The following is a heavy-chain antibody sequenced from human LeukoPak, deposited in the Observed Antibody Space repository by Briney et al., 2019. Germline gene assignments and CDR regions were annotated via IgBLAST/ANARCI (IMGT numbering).Heavy chain of an antibody. V-gene: IGHV3-23*01. Sequence: GGSLRLSCAAPGFTFNTYDMSWVRQSPVKGLEWVSGLSGSGDRTYYTDSVKGRFTISRDNSKNTVYLQMNTLRAEDTALYYCARGGTLVRGGDPFDYWGQGTLVTVSS. CDR1: GFTFNTYD. CDR3: ARGGTLVRGGDPFDY. J-gene: IGHJ4*02. CDR2: LSGSGDRT. D-gene: IGHD3-10*01.